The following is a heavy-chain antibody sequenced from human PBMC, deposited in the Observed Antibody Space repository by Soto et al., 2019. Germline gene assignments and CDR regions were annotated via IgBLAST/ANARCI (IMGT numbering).Heavy chain of an antibody. D-gene: IGHD1-1*01. CDR1: GFTCNNAW. CDR3: TTDWNYYYYYGMDV. J-gene: IGHJ6*02. Sequence: GRSLRLSCAASGFTCNNAWMSWVRQAPGKGLEWVGRIKSKTDGGTTDYAAPVKGRFTISRDDSKNTLYLQMNSLKTEDTAVYYCTTDWNYYYYYGMDVWGQGTTVTVSS. V-gene: IGHV3-15*01. CDR2: IKSKTDGGTT.